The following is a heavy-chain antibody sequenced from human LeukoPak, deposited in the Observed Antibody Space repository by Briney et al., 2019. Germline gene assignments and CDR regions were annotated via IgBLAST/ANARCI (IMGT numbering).Heavy chain of an antibody. CDR1: GASISSSSYH. V-gene: IGHV4-39*07. D-gene: IGHD6-13*01. J-gene: IGHJ5*02. CDR3: ARNLIPELLVLKT. CDR2: IYYSGST. Sequence: PSETLSLTCTVSGASISSSSYHWGWIRQPPGKGLEWIGRIYYSGSTYYNPSLKSRVTISVDTSKNQFSLNMRSVSPEDTAMYYCARNLIPELLVLKTWGQGDLVTVSS.